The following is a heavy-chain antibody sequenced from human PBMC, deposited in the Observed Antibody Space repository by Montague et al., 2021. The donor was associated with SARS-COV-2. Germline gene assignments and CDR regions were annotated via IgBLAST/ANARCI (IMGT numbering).Heavy chain of an antibody. J-gene: IGHJ6*01. V-gene: IGHV2-5*01. CDR2: IYWNDDK. CDR3: AHISNMCSSTGCNDYYGLDV. Sequence: PALVTPTQTLTLTCSLSGFTFTSRGVGVGWIRQPPGKALEWLARIYWNDDKRYNPSLKSRLTITRDASPDQVVLTMTNMAPADTGTYYCAHISNMCSSTGCNDYYGLDVWGQGTAVTV. D-gene: IGHD2-2*01. CDR1: GFTFTSRGVG.